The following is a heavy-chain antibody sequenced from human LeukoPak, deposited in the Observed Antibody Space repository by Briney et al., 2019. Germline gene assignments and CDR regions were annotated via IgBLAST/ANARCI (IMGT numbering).Heavy chain of an antibody. V-gene: IGHV3-23*01. J-gene: IGHJ4*02. CDR3: VKMAGPERHHYFDS. CDR1: GFTFSSHG. D-gene: IGHD1-1*01. Sequence: PGGSLRLSCEGSGFTFSSHGMAWVRQDPGKAFDWVSGINGRGDDKCYAVSVKGRFTVSRDNSRNTLYLHMSVLRAEDTAVYYCVKMAGPERHHYFDSWGPGILVSVSS. CDR2: INGRGDDK.